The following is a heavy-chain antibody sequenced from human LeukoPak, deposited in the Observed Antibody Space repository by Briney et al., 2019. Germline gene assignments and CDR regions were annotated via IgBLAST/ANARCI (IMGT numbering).Heavy chain of an antibody. CDR3: ARERPGRYYYYYMDV. J-gene: IGHJ6*03. CDR2: IYYSGST. V-gene: IGHV4-39*07. CDR1: GGSISSSRDY. Sequence: SETLSLTCTVSGGSISSSRDYWAWIRQPPGKGLEWIANIYYSGSTYYSPSLKSRVTISVDTSKNQFSLKLSSVTAADTAVYYCARERPGRYYYYYMDVWGKGTTVTVSS.